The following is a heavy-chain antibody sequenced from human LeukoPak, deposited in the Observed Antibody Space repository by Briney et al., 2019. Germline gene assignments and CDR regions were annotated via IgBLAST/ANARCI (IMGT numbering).Heavy chain of an antibody. J-gene: IGHJ2*01. Sequence: SETLSLTCTVSGGSISSYYWSWIRQPPGKGLEWIGYIYYSGSTNYNPSLKSRVTISVDTSKNQFSLKLSSVTAADTAVYYCANLAVAGTNWYFDLWGRGTLVTVSS. CDR1: GGSISSYY. D-gene: IGHD6-19*01. CDR2: IYYSGST. V-gene: IGHV4-59*01. CDR3: ANLAVAGTNWYFDL.